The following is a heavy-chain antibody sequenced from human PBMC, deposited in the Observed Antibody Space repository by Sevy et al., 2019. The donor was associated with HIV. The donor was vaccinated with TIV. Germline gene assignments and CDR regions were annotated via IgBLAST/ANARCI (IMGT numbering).Heavy chain of an antibody. D-gene: IGHD4-17*01. Sequence: GGSLRLSCAASGFTFTNAWMGWVRQAPGKGLEWVGRIRSNIDGGTRDYAAPLKGRFTISRDDSKNTIYLQMNILKSADTAVYYCTTDREYGDYKGGFDYWGQGTLVTVSS. CDR2: IRSNIDGGTR. CDR1: GFTFTNAW. J-gene: IGHJ4*02. CDR3: TTDREYGDYKGGFDY. V-gene: IGHV3-15*01.